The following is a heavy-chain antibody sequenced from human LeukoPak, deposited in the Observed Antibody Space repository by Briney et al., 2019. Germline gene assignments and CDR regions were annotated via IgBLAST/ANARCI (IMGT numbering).Heavy chain of an antibody. V-gene: IGHV4-38-2*02. CDR2: IYHSGST. CDR3: ARGTHTTSYGGNTPFDY. Sequence: SETLSLTCTVSGYSISSGYYWGWIRQPPGKGLEWIRSIYHSGSTYYNPSLKSRVTISVDTSKNQFSLKLSSVTAADTAVYYCARGTHTTSYGGNTPFDYWGQGTLVTVSS. D-gene: IGHD4-23*01. CDR1: GYSISSGYY. J-gene: IGHJ4*02.